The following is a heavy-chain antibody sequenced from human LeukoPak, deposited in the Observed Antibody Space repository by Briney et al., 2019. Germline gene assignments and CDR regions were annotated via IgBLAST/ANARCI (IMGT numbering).Heavy chain of an antibody. CDR3: ARWKKTYYYDSSGYS. Sequence: PSETLSLTCAVSGYSISSGYYWSWIRQPPGKGLEWIGEINHSGSTNYNPSLKRRVTISVDTPKNPFSLKLSSVTAADTAVYYCARWKKTYYYDSSGYSWGQGTLVTVSP. D-gene: IGHD3-22*01. CDR2: INHSGST. J-gene: IGHJ5*02. V-gene: IGHV4-34*01. CDR1: GYSISSGYY.